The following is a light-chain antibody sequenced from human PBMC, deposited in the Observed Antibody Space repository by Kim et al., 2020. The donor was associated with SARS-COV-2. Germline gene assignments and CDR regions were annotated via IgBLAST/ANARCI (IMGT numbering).Light chain of an antibody. CDR3: QQRSNWPPLT. Sequence: SPGQSPTLSGRASQSVSSYLAWYQQKPGQAPRLLIYDASNRATGIPARFSGSGSGTDFTLTISSLEPEDFAVYYCQQRSNWPPLTFGGGTKVDIK. CDR1: QSVSSY. J-gene: IGKJ4*01. V-gene: IGKV3-11*01. CDR2: DAS.